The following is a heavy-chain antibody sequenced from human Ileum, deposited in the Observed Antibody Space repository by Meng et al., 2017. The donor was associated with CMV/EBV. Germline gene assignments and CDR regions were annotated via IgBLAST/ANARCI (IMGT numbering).Heavy chain of an antibody. CDR2: INTSGKT. CDR3: ARDLIRDDTGSWFDP. V-gene: IGHV4-4*07. CDR1: GDSISRYF. J-gene: IGHJ5*02. Sequence: VPLQASGPGLVKPSETLSLTCTVSGDSISRYFWSWIRQPAGKGLEWIGRINTSGKTTYSPSLKSRVTMSLDTSKNQFSLRLTSVSAADTALYYCARDLIRDDTGSWFDPWGQGTLVTVSS. D-gene: IGHD3-16*01.